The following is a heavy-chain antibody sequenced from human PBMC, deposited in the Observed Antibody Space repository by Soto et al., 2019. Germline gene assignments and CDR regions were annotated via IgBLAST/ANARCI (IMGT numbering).Heavy chain of an antibody. CDR3: ATAYGDGFDFDY. D-gene: IGHD4-17*01. CDR1: GGSISSYY. Sequence: PSETLSLTCTVSGGSISSYYWSWIQQPPGKGLEWIGYIYYSGSTNYNPSLKSRVTISVDTSKNQFSLKLSSVTAADTAVYYCATAYGDGFDFDYWGQGTLVTVSS. CDR2: IYYSGST. V-gene: IGHV4-59*01. J-gene: IGHJ4*02.